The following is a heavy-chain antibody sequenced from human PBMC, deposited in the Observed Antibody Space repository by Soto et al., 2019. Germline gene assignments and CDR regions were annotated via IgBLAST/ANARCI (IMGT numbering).Heavy chain of an antibody. J-gene: IGHJ4*02. CDR3: ARRALPQCINGVCYKDGFWDY. CDR2: IYYSGTT. V-gene: IGHV4-31*03. CDR1: GGSVSRGGYY. D-gene: IGHD2-8*01. Sequence: SETLSLTCTVSGGSVSRGGYYWSWIRQHPGTGLEWIGYIYYSGTTYFNPSLKSRASISLDTSKNEFSLKLTSVTAADTAVYYCARRALPQCINGVCYKDGFWDYWGQGALGTVSS.